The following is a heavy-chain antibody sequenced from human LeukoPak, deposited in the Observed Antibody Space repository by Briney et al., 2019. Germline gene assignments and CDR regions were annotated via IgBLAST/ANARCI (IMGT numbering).Heavy chain of an antibody. J-gene: IGHJ6*03. V-gene: IGHV3-23*01. CDR3: ARARASFGELEDYYYVDV. Sequence: GGSLRLSCAASGFTFSSYAMSWVRQAPGKGLEWVSAISGSGGSTYYADSVQGRFTISRDNSQNTLYLQMSSLRAEDTAVYYCARARASFGELEDYYYVDVWGKGTAVTVSS. D-gene: IGHD3-10*01. CDR1: GFTFSSYA. CDR2: ISGSGGST.